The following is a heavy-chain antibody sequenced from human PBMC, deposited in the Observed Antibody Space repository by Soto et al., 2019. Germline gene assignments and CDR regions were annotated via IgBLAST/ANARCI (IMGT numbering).Heavy chain of an antibody. CDR1: GFTFISYG. CDR2: IWYDGSNK. J-gene: IGHJ4*02. V-gene: IGHV3-33*01. D-gene: IGHD3-22*01. CDR3: ARDGYYYDSSGPFDY. Sequence: WGSLRLSCAASGFTFISYGIHFFRHSPFKWLEWVAVIWYDGSNKYYADSVKGRFTISRDNSKNTLYLQMNSLRAEDTAVYYCARDGYYYDSSGPFDYWGQGTLVTVSS.